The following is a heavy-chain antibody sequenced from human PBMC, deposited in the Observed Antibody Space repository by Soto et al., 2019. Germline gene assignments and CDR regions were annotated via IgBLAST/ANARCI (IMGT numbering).Heavy chain of an antibody. CDR3: VRLVYDRRLNYLYFDY. D-gene: IGHD3-22*01. J-gene: IGHJ4*02. Sequence: QVQLQESGPGLVKPSGTVSLTCDVSGVSISSGNWWSWVRQPPGKGLEWIGEIFRDGMTTYDPSLRGQATISVDTSKNRFSLRVTSANAADTAIYYCVRLVYDRRLNYLYFDYWGRGALVTVSS. CDR1: GVSISSGNW. V-gene: IGHV4-4*02. CDR2: IFRDGMT.